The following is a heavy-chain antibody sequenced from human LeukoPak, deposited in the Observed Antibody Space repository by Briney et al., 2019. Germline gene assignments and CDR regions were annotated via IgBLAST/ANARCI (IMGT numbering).Heavy chain of an antibody. J-gene: IGHJ6*03. CDR3: ARDLEGYDILTGYHYYYYMDV. D-gene: IGHD3-9*01. CDR2: ISSSSSYI. V-gene: IGHV3-21*01. CDR1: GFTFSSYS. Sequence: GGSLRLSCEASGFTFSSYSMNWVRQAPGKGLEWVSSISSSSSYIYYADSVKGRFTISRDNSKNSLYLQMNSLRAEDTAVYYCARDLEGYDILTGYHYYYYMDVWGKGTTVTVSS.